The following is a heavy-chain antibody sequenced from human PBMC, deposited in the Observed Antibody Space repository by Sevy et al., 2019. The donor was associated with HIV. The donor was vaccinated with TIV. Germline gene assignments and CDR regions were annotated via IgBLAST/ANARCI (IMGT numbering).Heavy chain of an antibody. CDR1: GFTFSSYS. D-gene: IGHD6-13*01. V-gene: IGHV3-21*01. J-gene: IGHJ4*02. Sequence: LSLTCAASGFTFSSYSMNWVRQAPGKGLEWVSSISSSSSYIYYADSVKGRFTISRDNAKNSLYLQMNSLRAEDTAVYYCARAPQQLVMREFDYWGQGTLVTVSS. CDR2: ISSSSSYI. CDR3: ARAPQQLVMREFDY.